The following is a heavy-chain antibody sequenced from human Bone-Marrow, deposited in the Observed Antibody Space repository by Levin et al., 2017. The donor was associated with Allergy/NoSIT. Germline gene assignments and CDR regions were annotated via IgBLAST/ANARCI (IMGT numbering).Heavy chain of an antibody. V-gene: IGHV4-34*01. CDR2: INHRGSA. CDR1: GGSLSGYY. CDR3: ARLAGFSRGWYLPY. J-gene: IGHJ4*02. D-gene: IGHD6-19*01. Sequence: KPSETLSLTCAVSGGSLSGYYWTWIRQPPGKGLEWIGEINHRGSAAYNPSLNSRITMSVDTSKNQFSLNLISVTAADTAMYYCARLAGFSRGWYLPYWGQGTLVTVSS.